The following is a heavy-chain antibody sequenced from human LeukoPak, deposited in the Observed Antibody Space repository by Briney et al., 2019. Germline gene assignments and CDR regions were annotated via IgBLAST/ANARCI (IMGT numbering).Heavy chain of an antibody. CDR3: ASCLAGVYGDYVFELDY. CDR2: ISAYNGNT. J-gene: IGHJ4*02. CDR1: GYTFTNYG. Sequence: ASVKVSCKASGYTFTNYGISWVRQAPGQGLEWMGWISAYNGNTNYAQKLQGRVTMTTDTSTSTAYMELRSLRSDDTAVYYCASCLAGVYGDYVFELDYWGQGTLVTVSS. D-gene: IGHD4-17*01. V-gene: IGHV1-18*01.